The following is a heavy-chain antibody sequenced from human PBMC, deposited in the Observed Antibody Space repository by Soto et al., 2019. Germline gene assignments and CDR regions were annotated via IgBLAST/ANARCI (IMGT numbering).Heavy chain of an antibody. V-gene: IGHV3-30*03. J-gene: IGHJ4*02. D-gene: IGHD3-22*01. CDR3: AREYIYYDSSGPLVPDY. Sequence: GGSLRLSCAASGFTFSSYGMHWVRQAPGKGLEWVAVISYDGSNKYYADSVKGRFTISRDNSKNTLYLQMNSLRAEDTAVYYCAREYIYYDSSGPLVPDYWGQGTLVTVSS. CDR2: ISYDGSNK. CDR1: GFTFSSYG.